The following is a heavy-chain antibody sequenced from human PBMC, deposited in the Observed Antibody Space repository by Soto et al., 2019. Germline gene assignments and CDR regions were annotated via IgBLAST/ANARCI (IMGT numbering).Heavy chain of an antibody. D-gene: IGHD2-2*01. V-gene: IGHV3-33*01. CDR2: IWYDGSNK. Sequence: QVQLVESGGGVVQPGRSLRLSCAASGFTFSSYGMHWVRQAPGKGLEWGAVIWYDGSNKYYADSVKGRFTISRDNSKNTLYLQMNSLRAEDTGVYYCARDKVVVVPASPGWNYYYYMDVWGKGTTVTVSS. CDR3: ARDKVVVVPASPGWNYYYYMDV. CDR1: GFTFSSYG. J-gene: IGHJ6*03.